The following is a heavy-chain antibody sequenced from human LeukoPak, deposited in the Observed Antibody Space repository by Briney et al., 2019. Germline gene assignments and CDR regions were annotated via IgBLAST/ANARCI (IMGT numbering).Heavy chain of an antibody. CDR2: INPNSGGT. Sequence: GASVKVSCKASGYTFTGYYMHWVRQAPGQGLEWMGWINPNSGGTNFAQKFQGRVTMTRDTSISTAYMELSRLRSDDTAVYCCARDRWYSYGFDYWGQGTLVTVSS. D-gene: IGHD5-18*01. V-gene: IGHV1-2*02. CDR1: GYTFTGYY. CDR3: ARDRWYSYGFDY. J-gene: IGHJ4*02.